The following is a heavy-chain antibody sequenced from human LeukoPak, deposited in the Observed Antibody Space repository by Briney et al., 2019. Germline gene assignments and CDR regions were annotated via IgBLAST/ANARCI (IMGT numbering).Heavy chain of an antibody. D-gene: IGHD1-26*01. CDR3: ARNLLPYSGSYYNWFDP. V-gene: IGHV4-4*07. CDR2: IGLIYTTESTEST. Sequence: SETLSLTCTVSGGSISSYYWSWVRQPAGKGLEWIGRIGLIYTTESTESTNYNPSLKSRVTMSVDTSKNQFSLKLTSVTAADTAVYYCARNLLPYSGSYYNWFDPWGQGTLVTVSS. J-gene: IGHJ5*02. CDR1: GGSISSYY.